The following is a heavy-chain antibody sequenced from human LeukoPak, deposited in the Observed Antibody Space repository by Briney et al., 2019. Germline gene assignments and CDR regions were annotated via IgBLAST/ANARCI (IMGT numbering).Heavy chain of an antibody. V-gene: IGHV4-34*01. CDR3: ARRYSSGWSTYYYYGMDV. Sequence: SETLSLTCAVYGGSFSGYYWSWIRQPPGKGLEWIGEINHSGSTNYNPSLKSRVTISVDTSKNQFSLKLSSVTAADTAVYYCARRYSSGWSTYYYYGMDVWGQGTTVTVSS. CDR1: GGSFSGYY. CDR2: INHSGST. J-gene: IGHJ6*02. D-gene: IGHD6-19*01.